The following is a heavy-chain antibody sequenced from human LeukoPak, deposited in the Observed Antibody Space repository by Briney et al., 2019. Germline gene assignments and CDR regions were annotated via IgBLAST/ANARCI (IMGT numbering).Heavy chain of an antibody. CDR3: ARVEYGYYYYMDV. D-gene: IGHD2/OR15-2a*01. CDR1: GGSISSGSYY. V-gene: IGHV4-61*02. Sequence: PSETLSLTCTVSGGSISSGSYYWSWIRQPAGKGLEWIGRIYTSGSTNYNPSLKSRVTISVDTSKNQFSLKLSSVTAADTAVYYCARVEYGYYYYMDVWGKGTTVTVSS. J-gene: IGHJ6*03. CDR2: IYTSGST.